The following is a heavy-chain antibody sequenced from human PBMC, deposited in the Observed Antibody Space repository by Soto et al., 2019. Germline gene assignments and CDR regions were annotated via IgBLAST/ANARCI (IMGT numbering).Heavy chain of an antibody. Sequence: VRSLRLSCASSLFTFSSYSMNLVLQNPGKLLEWFSYISSSSSTIYYADSVKGRFTISRDNAKNSLYLQMNSLRAEDTAVYYCARADSGYAHGYYYYGMDVWGQGTTVTVSS. CDR1: LFTFSSYS. CDR3: ARADSGYAHGYYYYGMDV. D-gene: IGHD5-12*01. J-gene: IGHJ6*02. V-gene: IGHV3-48*01. CDR2: ISSSSSTI.